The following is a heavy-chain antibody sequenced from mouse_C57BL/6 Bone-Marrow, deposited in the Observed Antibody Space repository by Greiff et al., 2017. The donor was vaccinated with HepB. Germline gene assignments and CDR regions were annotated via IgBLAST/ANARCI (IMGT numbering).Heavy chain of an antibody. CDR2: IYPGSGNT. Sequence: VQLQESGAELVRPGASVKLSCKASGYTFTDYYINWVKQRPGQGLEWIARIYPGSGNTYYNEKFKGKATLTAEKSSSTAYMQLSSLTSEDSAVYFCARYDGYYSYYYAMDYWGQGTSVTVSS. D-gene: IGHD2-3*01. CDR1: GYTFTDYY. J-gene: IGHJ4*01. V-gene: IGHV1-76*01. CDR3: ARYDGYYSYYYAMDY.